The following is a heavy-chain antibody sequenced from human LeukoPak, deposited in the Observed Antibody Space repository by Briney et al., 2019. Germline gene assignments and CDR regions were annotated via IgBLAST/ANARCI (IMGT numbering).Heavy chain of an antibody. J-gene: IGHJ4*02. CDR2: ISSGSSTI. D-gene: IGHD6-19*01. CDR3: AKDPGYSSGVDY. CDR1: GFSFSSYS. Sequence: GGSLRLSCAASGFSFSSYSMNWVRQAPGKGLEWVSYISSGSSTIYYADSVKGRFTISRDNSKNTMYLQMNSLRAEDTAVYYCAKDPGYSSGVDYWGQGTLVTVSS. V-gene: IGHV3-48*01.